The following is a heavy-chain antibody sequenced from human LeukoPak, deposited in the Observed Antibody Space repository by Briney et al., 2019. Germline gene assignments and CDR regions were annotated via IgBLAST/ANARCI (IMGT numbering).Heavy chain of an antibody. Sequence: SETLSLTCAVSGGSISSSNWWSWVRQPPGKGLEWIGEIYHGGSTNFNPSLKSRVTMSVDKSKNQFSLNLSSETAADTAVYYCARGEDHGSGTVHFEYWGQGTLVTVSS. V-gene: IGHV4-4*02. CDR2: IYHGGST. CDR1: GGSISSSNW. CDR3: ARGEDHGSGTVHFEY. D-gene: IGHD3-10*01. J-gene: IGHJ4*02.